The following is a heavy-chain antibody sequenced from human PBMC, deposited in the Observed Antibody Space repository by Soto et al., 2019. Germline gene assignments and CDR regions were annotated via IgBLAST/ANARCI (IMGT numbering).Heavy chain of an antibody. V-gene: IGHV4-59*01. D-gene: IGHD3-22*01. CDR1: GGSISSYY. J-gene: IGHJ5*02. CDR2: IYYSGST. CDR3: ARGGNGSGYYYVDWFYP. Sequence: SETLSLTCTVSGGSISSYYWSWIRQPPGKGLEWIGYIYYSGSTNYNPSLKSRVTISVDTSKNQFSLKLSSVTAADTAVYYCARGGNGSGYYYVDWFYPWGQGTLVTVSS.